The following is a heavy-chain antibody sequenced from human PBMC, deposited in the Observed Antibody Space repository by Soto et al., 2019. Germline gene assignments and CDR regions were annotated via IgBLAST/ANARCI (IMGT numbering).Heavy chain of an antibody. D-gene: IGHD3-10*01. Sequence: TSETLSLTCTVSGGSVSSGSYYWSWIRQPPGKGLEWIGYIYYSGSTNYNPSLKSRVTISVDTSKNQFSLKLSSVTAADTAVYYCARDKPYGSGSQAFDPWGQGTLVTVSS. CDR1: GGSVSSGSYY. CDR3: ARDKPYGSGSQAFDP. J-gene: IGHJ5*02. CDR2: IYYSGST. V-gene: IGHV4-61*01.